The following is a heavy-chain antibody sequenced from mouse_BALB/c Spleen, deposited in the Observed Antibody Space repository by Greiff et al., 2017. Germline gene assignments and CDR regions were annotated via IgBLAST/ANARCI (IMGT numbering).Heavy chain of an antibody. CDR1: GYTFTSYW. D-gene: IGHD1-1*01. J-gene: IGHJ2*01. V-gene: IGHV1-7*01. Sequence: VQGVESGAELAKPGASVKMSCKASGYTFTSYWMHWVKQRPGQGLEWIGYINPSTGYTEYNQKFKDKATLTADKSSSTAYMQLSSLTSEDSAVYYCARSGTGGITTAFDYWGQGTTLTVSS. CDR2: INPSTGYT. CDR3: ARSGTGGITTAFDY.